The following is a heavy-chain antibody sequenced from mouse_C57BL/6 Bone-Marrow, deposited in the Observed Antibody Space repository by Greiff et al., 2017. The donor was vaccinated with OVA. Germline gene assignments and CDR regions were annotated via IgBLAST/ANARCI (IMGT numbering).Heavy chain of an antibody. J-gene: IGHJ2*01. V-gene: IGHV5-17*01. CDR1: GFTFSDYG. CDR2: ISSGSSTI. D-gene: IGHD3-2*02. Sequence: EVKLVESGGGLVKPGGSLKLSCAASGFTFSDYGMHWVRQAPEKGLEWVAYISSGSSTIYYADTVKGRSTISRDNAKTTLFLQMPCLSSEDTTMYYCATSSGYWGQGTTLTVSS. CDR3: ATSSGY.